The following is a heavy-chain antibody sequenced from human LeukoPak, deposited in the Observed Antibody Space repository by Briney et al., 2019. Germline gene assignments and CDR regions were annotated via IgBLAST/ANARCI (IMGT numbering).Heavy chain of an antibody. V-gene: IGHV3-53*01. D-gene: IGHD6-13*01. CDR2: LYSGDST. J-gene: IGHJ4*02. CDR1: GFTVSSNY. Sequence: GGSLRHSCAASGFTVSSNYMSWVRQAPGKGLEWVSILYSGDSTYYADSVKGRFTISRDNSKNTLYLQMNSLRAEDTAVYYCTRHLRSSWYGFDYWGQGTLVTVSS. CDR3: TRHLRSSWYGFDY.